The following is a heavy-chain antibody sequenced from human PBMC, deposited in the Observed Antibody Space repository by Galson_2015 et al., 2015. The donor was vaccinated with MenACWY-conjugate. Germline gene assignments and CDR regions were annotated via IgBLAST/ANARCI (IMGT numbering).Heavy chain of an antibody. CDR3: ATIQNDYGDLSLDY. Sequence: ETLSLTCPVSGGSISSYYWGWIRQPPGKGLEWIGYIYYSGSTNYNPSLKSRVTISVDTSKNQFSLKLSSVTAADTAVYYCATIQNDYGDLSLDYWGQGTLVTVSS. V-gene: IGHV4-59*08. CDR1: GGSISSYY. J-gene: IGHJ4*02. CDR2: IYYSGST. D-gene: IGHD4-17*01.